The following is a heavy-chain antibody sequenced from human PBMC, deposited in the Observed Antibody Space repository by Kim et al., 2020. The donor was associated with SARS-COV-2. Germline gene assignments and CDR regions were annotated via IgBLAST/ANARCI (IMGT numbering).Heavy chain of an antibody. V-gene: IGHV3-7*03. J-gene: IGHJ6*02. D-gene: IGHD3-10*02. CDR1: GFTFSSYW. CDR3: ARDLFAAKTYYYYYGMDG. Sequence: GGSLRLSCAASGFTFSSYWMSWVRQAPGKGLEWVANIKQDGSEKYYVDSVKGRFTISRDNAKNSLYLQMNSLRAEDTAVYYCARDLFAAKTYYYYYGMDGWGRGTTVPVSS. CDR2: IKQDGSEK.